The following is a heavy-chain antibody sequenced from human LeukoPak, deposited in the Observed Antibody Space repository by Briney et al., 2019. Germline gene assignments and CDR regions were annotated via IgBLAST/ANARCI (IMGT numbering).Heavy chain of an antibody. CDR1: GFTFSDYY. CDR2: LYSAGST. V-gene: IGHV3-53*01. J-gene: IGHJ4*02. D-gene: IGHD1-26*01. CDR3: ARVWELSFDY. Sequence: GGSLRLSCAASGFTFSDYYMSWIRQAPGKGLEWVSVLYSAGSTSHADSVKGRFTISRDNSKNTVYLQMNSLRAEDTAVYYCARVWELSFDYWGQGTLVTVSS.